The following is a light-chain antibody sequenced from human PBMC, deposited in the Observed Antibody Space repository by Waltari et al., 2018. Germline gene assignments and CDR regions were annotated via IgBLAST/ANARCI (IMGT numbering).Light chain of an antibody. CDR1: ALPSQY. V-gene: IGLV3-25*03. CDR3: QSVDITSTWV. CDR2: EDD. Sequence: SFELTQPPSVSVSPGKTATITCSGDALPSQYVYWYHQKPGQAPVLLIYEDDKRPSGIPERFSGSTSGTTVTLTITGVQAEDEADYYCQSVDITSTWVFGGGTQLTVL. J-gene: IGLJ3*02.